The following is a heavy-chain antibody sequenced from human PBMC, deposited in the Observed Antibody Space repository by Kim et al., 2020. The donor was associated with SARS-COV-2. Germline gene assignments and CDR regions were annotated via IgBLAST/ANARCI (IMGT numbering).Heavy chain of an antibody. Sequence: ASVKVSCKASGYTFTSYDINWVRQATGQGLEWMGWMNPNSGNTGYAQKFQGRVTMTRNTSISTAYMERSSLRSEDTAVYYCASLGHPGGEINYYDRSGYYTTGGGYYYYGMDVWGQGTTVTVSS. CDR2: MNPNSGNT. CDR3: ASLGHPGGEINYYDRSGYYTTGGGYYYYGMDV. J-gene: IGHJ6*02. D-gene: IGHD3-22*01. CDR1: GYTFTSYD. V-gene: IGHV1-8*01.